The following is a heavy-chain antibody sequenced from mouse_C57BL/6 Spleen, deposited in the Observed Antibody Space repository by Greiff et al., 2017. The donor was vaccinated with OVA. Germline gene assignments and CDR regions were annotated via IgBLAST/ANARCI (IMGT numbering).Heavy chain of an antibody. CDR3: ARGYYGNYGFFYYAMDY. J-gene: IGHJ4*01. Sequence: QVQLQQPGAELVKPGASVKLSCKASGYTFPSYWMQWVKQRPGQGLEWIGEIDPSDSYTNYNQKFKGKATLTVDTSSSTAYMQLSSLTSEDSAVYYCARGYYGNYGFFYYAMDYWGQGTSVTVSS. D-gene: IGHD2-1*01. CDR2: IDPSDSYT. V-gene: IGHV1-50*01. CDR1: GYTFPSYW.